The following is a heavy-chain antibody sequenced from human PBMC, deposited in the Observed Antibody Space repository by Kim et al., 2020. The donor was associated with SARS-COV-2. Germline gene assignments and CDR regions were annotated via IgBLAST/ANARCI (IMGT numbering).Heavy chain of an antibody. D-gene: IGHD1-26*01. J-gene: IGHJ4*02. CDR3: ARGSWELITMGYYFDY. V-gene: IGHV4-30-2*04. Sequence: SLKSRVTISVDTSKNQFSRKLSSVTAADTAVYYCARGSWELITMGYYFDYWGQGTLVTVSS.